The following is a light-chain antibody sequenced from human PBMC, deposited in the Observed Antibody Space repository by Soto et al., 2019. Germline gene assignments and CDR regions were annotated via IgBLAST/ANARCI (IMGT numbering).Light chain of an antibody. Sequence: DIQMTQTPSTLSASVGDRVTITCRARQSIATWLAWYQQKPGKAPKLLLYNAFNLQSGVPSRFSGSGSGSDFTLPFSGLQPDGFATYYCQKYSSFRTFSQRNKMDI. CDR3: QKYSSFRT. V-gene: IGKV1-5*03. J-gene: IGKJ1*01. CDR1: QSIATW. CDR2: NAF.